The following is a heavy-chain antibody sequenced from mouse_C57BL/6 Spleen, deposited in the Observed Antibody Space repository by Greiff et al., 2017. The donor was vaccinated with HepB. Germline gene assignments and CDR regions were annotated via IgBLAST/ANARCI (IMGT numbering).Heavy chain of an antibody. CDR2: ISTYYGDA. D-gene: IGHD1-1*01. V-gene: IGHV1-67*01. CDR1: GYTFTDYA. CDR3: ARSGTTVVATDYFDY. Sequence: QVHVKQSGPELVRPGVSVKISCKGSGYTFTDYAMHWVKQSHAKSLEWIGVISTYYGDASYNQKFKDKATMTVDKSSSTAYMELARLTSEDSAVYYCARSGTTVVATDYFDYWGQGTTLTVSS. J-gene: IGHJ2*01.